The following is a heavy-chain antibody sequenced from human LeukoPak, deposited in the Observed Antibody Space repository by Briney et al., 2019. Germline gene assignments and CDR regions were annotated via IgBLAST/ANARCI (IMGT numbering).Heavy chain of an antibody. D-gene: IGHD6-19*01. V-gene: IGHV4-34*01. CDR2: INHSGST. CDR1: GGSFSGYY. Sequence: SETLYLTCAVYGGSFSGYYWSWIRQPPGKGLEWIGAINHSGSTKYNPSLKSRVTISVDKSKNRFSLKWSCVTAADTAVYYGAGVIPASLTQWLVRDVWGKGATVPVSS. CDR3: AGVIPASLTQWLVRDV. J-gene: IGHJ6*04.